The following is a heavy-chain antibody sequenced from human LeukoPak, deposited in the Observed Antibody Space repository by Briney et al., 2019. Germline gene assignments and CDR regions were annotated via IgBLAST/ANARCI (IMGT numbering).Heavy chain of an antibody. J-gene: IGHJ4*02. V-gene: IGHV1-2*06. Sequence: ASVKVSCKASGYTFTGYYMHWVRQAPGQGLEWMGRIKPNSGGTNYAQKFQGRVTMTRDRSISTAYMELSRLRSDDTAVYYCARESSGWYYHYWGQGTLVTVSS. CDR1: GYTFTGYY. CDR2: IKPNSGGT. CDR3: ARESSGWYYHY. D-gene: IGHD6-19*01.